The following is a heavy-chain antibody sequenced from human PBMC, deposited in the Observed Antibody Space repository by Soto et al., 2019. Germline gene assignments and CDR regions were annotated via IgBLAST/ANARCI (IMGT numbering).Heavy chain of an antibody. D-gene: IGHD3-3*01. V-gene: IGHV3-23*01. Sequence: EEQLLESGGGLVEPGGSLRLSCVASGFKFRSYGMAWVRQAPGKGLEWVSDINESGGTTNYADSVRGRFAISRDNSRNTLDLLRNSLRPEDTAVYYCVKDRATIFGVIWKYGMDVWGQGTTVYVSS. CDR3: VKDRATIFGVIWKYGMDV. J-gene: IGHJ6*02. CDR2: INESGGTT. CDR1: GFKFRSYG.